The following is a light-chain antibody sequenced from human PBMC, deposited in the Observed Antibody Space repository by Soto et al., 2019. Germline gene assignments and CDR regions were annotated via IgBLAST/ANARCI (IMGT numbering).Light chain of an antibody. CDR1: QSVASY. CDR2: DAS. J-gene: IGKJ4*01. Sequence: EIVLTQSPATLSLSPGERATLSCRASQSVASYLAWYQQKPGQAPRLLIYDASNRVTGIPARFSGSGSGTDFTITISRLEPEDFAVSYCQQRGNWPLTFGGGTKLEIK. CDR3: QQRGNWPLT. V-gene: IGKV3-11*01.